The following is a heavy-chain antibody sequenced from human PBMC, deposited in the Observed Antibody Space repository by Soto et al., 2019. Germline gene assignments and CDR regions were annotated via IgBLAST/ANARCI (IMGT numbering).Heavy chain of an antibody. Sequence: QVQLVQSGAEVKKPGSSVKVSCKASGGTFSSYAISWVRQAPGQGLEWMGGIIPIFGTANYAQKFQGRVAITADEATSTAYRELTRLRSEDTGVYYCARDPKPERGSLPGDVWGQGTTVTVSS. CDR1: GGTFSSYA. CDR2: IIPIFGTA. CDR3: ARDPKPERGSLPGDV. V-gene: IGHV1-69*01. D-gene: IGHD1-1*01. J-gene: IGHJ6*02.